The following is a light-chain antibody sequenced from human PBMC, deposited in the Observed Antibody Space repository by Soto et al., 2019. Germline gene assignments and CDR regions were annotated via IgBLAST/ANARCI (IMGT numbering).Light chain of an antibody. CDR2: DAS. CDR3: QQRSSWPIT. J-gene: IGKJ5*01. Sequence: EIMLTQSPATLSLSPGERATLSCRASQSLSSYLAWYQQKPGQAPRLLIYDASNRATGIPARFSGSGSGTDFTLTISSLEPEDFALYYCQQRSSWPITFGQGTRLEI. V-gene: IGKV3-11*01. CDR1: QSLSSY.